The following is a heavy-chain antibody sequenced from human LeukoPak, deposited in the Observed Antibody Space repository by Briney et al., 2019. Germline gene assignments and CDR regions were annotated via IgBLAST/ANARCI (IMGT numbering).Heavy chain of an antibody. V-gene: IGHV1-18*01. J-gene: IGHJ4*02. Sequence: ASVKVSCKASDYTFTSYGINWVRQAPGQGLEWMGYINTYNGNTNYAQKVQGRVTMTTDTSTSTAYMELRSLRSDDTAVYYCARVSAHRYSSNPAYFDYWGQGTLVTVSS. CDR2: INTYNGNT. CDR1: DYTFTSYG. D-gene: IGHD6-13*01. CDR3: ARVSAHRYSSNPAYFDY.